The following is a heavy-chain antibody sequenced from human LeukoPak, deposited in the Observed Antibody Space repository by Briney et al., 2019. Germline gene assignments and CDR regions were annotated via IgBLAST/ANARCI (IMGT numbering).Heavy chain of an antibody. J-gene: IGHJ3*02. CDR3: ARGHALDI. CDR2: IYPGDSEI. Sequence: GESLKISCKGSGYSFTSYWIVWVRQMPGKGLEWMGIIYPGDSEIRYSPSFQAQVTISADKLVSTAYLQWSSLEASDTAMYYCARGHALDIWGQGTMVTVSA. CDR1: GYSFTSYW. V-gene: IGHV5-51*01.